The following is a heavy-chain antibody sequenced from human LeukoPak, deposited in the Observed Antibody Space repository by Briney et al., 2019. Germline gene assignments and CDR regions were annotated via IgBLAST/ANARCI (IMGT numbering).Heavy chain of an antibody. J-gene: IGHJ6*02. CDR1: GYTSTNYA. V-gene: IGHV1-3*01. CDR3: ARERWHCRVNCYSVYYYALDV. CDR2: INPGNGDT. D-gene: IGHD2-15*01. Sequence: GASVKVSCKGSGYTSTNYAVHWVRQAPGQRLEWLGWINPGNGDTKYSQNFQGRVTVTSDTSAATVYVELNSLTSEDTAVYYCARERWHCRVNCYSVYYYALDVWGQGTTVTVSS.